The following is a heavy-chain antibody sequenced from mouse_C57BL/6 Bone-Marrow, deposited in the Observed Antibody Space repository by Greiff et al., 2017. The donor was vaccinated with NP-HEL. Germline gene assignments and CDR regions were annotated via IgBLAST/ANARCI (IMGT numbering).Heavy chain of an antibody. Sequence: VQLQQSGAELVRPGTSVKVSCKASGYAFTNYLIEWVKQRPGQGLEWIGVINPGSGGTNYNEKFKGKATLTADKSSSTAYMQLSSLTSEDSAVYFCARGDYGYDVRLFAYWGQGTLVTVSA. V-gene: IGHV1-54*01. D-gene: IGHD2-2*01. CDR3: ARGDYGYDVRLFAY. CDR1: GYAFTNYL. CDR2: INPGSGGT. J-gene: IGHJ3*01.